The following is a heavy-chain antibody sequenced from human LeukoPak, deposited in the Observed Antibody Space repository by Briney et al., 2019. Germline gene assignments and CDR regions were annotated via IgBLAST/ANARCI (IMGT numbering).Heavy chain of an antibody. J-gene: IGHJ6*03. CDR2: ISAADSNT. Sequence: PGGSLRLSCAASGFTFKNYVMNGVRQAPGKGLEWVSDISAADSNTYYADSVKGRFTISRDNSKNTLYLQMNSLRAEDTAVYYSAKVGDDYSYYMYVWGKGTTVFVSS. CDR3: AKVGDDYSYYMYV. D-gene: IGHD2-21*02. CDR1: GFTFKNYV. V-gene: IGHV3-23*01.